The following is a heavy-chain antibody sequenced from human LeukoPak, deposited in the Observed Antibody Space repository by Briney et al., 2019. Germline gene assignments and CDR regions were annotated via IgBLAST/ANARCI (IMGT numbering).Heavy chain of an antibody. J-gene: IGHJ4*02. D-gene: IGHD1-26*01. CDR1: GFTFDDYA. Sequence: GGSLRLSCAASGFTFDDYAMHWVRQAPGKGLEWVSGISWNSGSIGYADSVKGRFTISRDNAKNSLYLQMNSLRAEDTALYYCAKGLCPVGASDYWGQGTLVTVSS. CDR3: AKGLCPVGASDY. CDR2: ISWNSGSI. V-gene: IGHV3-9*01.